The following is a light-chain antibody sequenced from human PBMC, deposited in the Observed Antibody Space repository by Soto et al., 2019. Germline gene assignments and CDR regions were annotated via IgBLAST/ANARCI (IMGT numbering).Light chain of an antibody. J-gene: IGLJ1*01. CDR1: SSDVGGYNY. CDR3: CSYAGSYTYV. Sequence: QSVLTQPRSVSGSPGQSVTISCTGTSSDVGGYNYVSWYQHHPGKAPNLMIYDVTKRPSGVRDRFSASKSGNTASLTISGLQAEDEADYYCCSYAGSYTYVFGTGTKVTVL. V-gene: IGLV2-11*01. CDR2: DVT.